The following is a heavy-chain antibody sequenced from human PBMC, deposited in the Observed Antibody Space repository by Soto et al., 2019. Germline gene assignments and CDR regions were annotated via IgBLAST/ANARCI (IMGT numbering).Heavy chain of an antibody. D-gene: IGHD6-13*01. Sequence: ASVKVSCKASGYTFINYYIHWVRQAPGQGLEWMAKINPMGGSTNYAQEFQGRVTLTSDTSTSTVYMELSILRFEDTALFYCARDLAAGDLWGQGTLVTVSS. CDR3: ARDLAAGDL. CDR2: INPMGGST. CDR1: GYTFINYY. J-gene: IGHJ5*02. V-gene: IGHV1-46*01.